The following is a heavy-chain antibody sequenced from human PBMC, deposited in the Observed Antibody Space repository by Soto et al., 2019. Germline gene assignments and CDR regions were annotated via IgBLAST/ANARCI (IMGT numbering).Heavy chain of an antibody. CDR2: ISAYNGNT. J-gene: IGHJ4*02. Sequence: QVQLVQSGAEVKKPGASVKVSCKASGYTFTSYGISWVRQAPGQGLEWMGWISAYNGNTNYAQKLQGRVTMTTDTSTNTAYMDQRSLRSNDTAVYYCARGIRMAYYYGSGSYYRTPPEVHDYWGQGTLVTVSS. V-gene: IGHV1-18*01. CDR1: GYTFTSYG. CDR3: ARGIRMAYYYGSGSYYRTPPEVHDY. D-gene: IGHD3-10*01.